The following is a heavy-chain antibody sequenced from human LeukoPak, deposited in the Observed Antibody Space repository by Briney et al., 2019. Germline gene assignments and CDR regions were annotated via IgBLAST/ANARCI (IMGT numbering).Heavy chain of an antibody. V-gene: IGHV1-24*01. D-gene: IGHD3-10*01. Sequence: ASVKVSCKVSGYTLTELSMHWVRQAPGRGLEWMGGFDPEDGETIYAQKFQGRVTMTEDTSTDTAYMELSSLRSEDTAVYYCATDAYYYGPNPRFDYWGQGTLVTVSS. J-gene: IGHJ4*02. CDR3: ATDAYYYGPNPRFDY. CDR2: FDPEDGET. CDR1: GYTLTELS.